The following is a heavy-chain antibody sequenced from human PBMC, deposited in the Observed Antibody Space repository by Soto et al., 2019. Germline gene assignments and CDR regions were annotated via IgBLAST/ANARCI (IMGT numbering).Heavy chain of an antibody. CDR3: AREDDGGDTLDV. V-gene: IGHV4-30-4*08. Sequence: QVQLQQSGPGLVKPSQTLSLTCTVSGGSISGDYYHWTWIRQSPEKGLEWIGYIHHSGRILYNPSLKSRLTISVDTSKNQFSLHLSSVTAADTAVYFCAREDDGGDTLDVWGQGTTVTVSS. CDR1: GGSISGDYYH. CDR2: IHHSGRI. J-gene: IGHJ6*02. D-gene: IGHD2-21*02.